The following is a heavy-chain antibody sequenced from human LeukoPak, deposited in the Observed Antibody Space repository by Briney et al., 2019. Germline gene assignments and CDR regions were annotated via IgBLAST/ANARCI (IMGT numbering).Heavy chain of an antibody. D-gene: IGHD5-24*01. V-gene: IGHV4-38-2*02. CDR3: ARHRSGWLQSSFDY. CDR1: GYSISRGYY. Sequence: SETLSLTCTASGYSISRGYYWGWIRQPPGKGLEWIGSIYYSGSSFDNPALKSRVTISVDTSKNQFSLKLSSVTAADTAVYYCARHRSGWLQSSFDYWGQGTLVTVSS. J-gene: IGHJ4*02. CDR2: IYYSGSS.